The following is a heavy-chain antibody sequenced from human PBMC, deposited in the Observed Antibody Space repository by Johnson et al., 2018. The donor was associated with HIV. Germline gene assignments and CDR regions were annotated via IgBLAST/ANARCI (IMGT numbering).Heavy chain of an antibody. CDR2: INWNGGRT. Sequence: VQLVESGGGVVRPGGSQRLSCAASGITSDDYGMSWVRQSPGKGLEWVSTINWNGGRTGYADSVKGRFTISRDNSKNTLYLQMNSLRAEDTAVYYCARVPNDAFDIWGQGTMVTVSS. J-gene: IGHJ3*02. V-gene: IGHV3-20*04. CDR1: GITSDDYG. CDR3: ARVPNDAFDI.